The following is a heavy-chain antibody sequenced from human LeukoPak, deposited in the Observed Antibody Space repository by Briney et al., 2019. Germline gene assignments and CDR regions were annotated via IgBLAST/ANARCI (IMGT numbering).Heavy chain of an antibody. CDR1: GYTFTSYG. Sequence: ASVKVSCKASGYTFTSYGISWVRQAPGQGLEWMGWISAYNGNTNYAQKLQGRVTMTTDTSTSTAYMELRSLRSDDTAVYCCAGAGTTQDPYYFDYWGQGTLVTVSS. V-gene: IGHV1-18*01. J-gene: IGHJ4*02. CDR2: ISAYNGNT. D-gene: IGHD1-1*01. CDR3: AGAGTTQDPYYFDY.